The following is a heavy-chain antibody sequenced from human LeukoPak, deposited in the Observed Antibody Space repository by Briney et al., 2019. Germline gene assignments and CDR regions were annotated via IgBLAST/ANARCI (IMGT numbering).Heavy chain of an antibody. CDR1: GFTFSSYA. CDR3: AKGAAAYYDILTGYYFDY. J-gene: IGHJ4*02. D-gene: IGHD3-9*01. V-gene: IGHV3-23*01. Sequence: PGGSLRLSCAASGFTFSSYAMSWVRQAPGKGLEWVSAISGSGGSTYYADSVKGRFTISRDNSKNTLYLQMNSLRAEDTAVYYCAKGAAAYYDILTGYYFDYWGQGTLVTVS. CDR2: ISGSGGST.